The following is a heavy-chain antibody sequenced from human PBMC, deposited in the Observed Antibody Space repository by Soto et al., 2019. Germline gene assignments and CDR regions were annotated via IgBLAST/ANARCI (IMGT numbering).Heavy chain of an antibody. D-gene: IGHD5-18*01. J-gene: IGHJ3*02. Sequence: PGGSLRLSCAASGFTFSSYAMSWVRQAPGKGLEWVSVIYSGGSTYYADSVKGRFTISRDNSKNTLYLQMNSLRAEDTAVYYCARAGYSYGTGAFDIWGQGTMVTV. CDR1: GFTFSSYA. V-gene: IGHV3-66*01. CDR2: IYSGGST. CDR3: ARAGYSYGTGAFDI.